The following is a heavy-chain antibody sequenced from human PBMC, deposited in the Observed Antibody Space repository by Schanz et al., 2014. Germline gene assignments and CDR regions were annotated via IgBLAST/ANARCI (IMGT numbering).Heavy chain of an antibody. Sequence: QVQLVQSGAEVKKPGASVKVSCKASGYTFTNFFLHWVRQAPGQGLEWMGRIIPILGIANYAQKFQGRVTMTRNTSISTAYMELSSLRTEDTAVYYCARGRTFDYWGQGTLVTVSS. CDR3: ARGRTFDY. CDR1: GYTFTNFF. CDR2: IIPILGIA. J-gene: IGHJ4*02. V-gene: IGHV1-46*01.